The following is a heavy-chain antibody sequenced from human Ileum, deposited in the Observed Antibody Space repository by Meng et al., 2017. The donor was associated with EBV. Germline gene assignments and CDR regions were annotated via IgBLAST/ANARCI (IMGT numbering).Heavy chain of an antibody. V-gene: IGHV1-3*04. D-gene: IGHD3/OR15-3a*01. Sequence: QSVARGKEPGASVKLSCKASDYTFTRYPIHWVRQAPGQRPEWMGWINTDNGETEFSQKVQGRVTITRDTSATTAYMELISLRSEDTAVYYCASRPGFNIGPFDFWGQGTLVTVSS. CDR2: INTDNGET. J-gene: IGHJ4*02. CDR1: DYTFTRYP. CDR3: ASRPGFNIGPFDF.